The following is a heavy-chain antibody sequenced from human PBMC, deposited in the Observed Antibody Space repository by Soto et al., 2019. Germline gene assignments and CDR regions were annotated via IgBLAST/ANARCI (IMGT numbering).Heavy chain of an antibody. CDR1: GFTFSSYG. D-gene: IGHD2-2*01. CDR2: IWYDGSNK. CDR3: ARDQLDIVVVPAADY. J-gene: IGHJ4*02. V-gene: IGHV3-33*01. Sequence: GGSLRLSCAASGFTFSSYGMHWVRQAPGKGLEWVAVIWYDGSNKYYADSVKGRFTISRDNSKNTLYLQMNSLRAEDTAVYYCARDQLDIVVVPAADYWGQGTLVTVSS.